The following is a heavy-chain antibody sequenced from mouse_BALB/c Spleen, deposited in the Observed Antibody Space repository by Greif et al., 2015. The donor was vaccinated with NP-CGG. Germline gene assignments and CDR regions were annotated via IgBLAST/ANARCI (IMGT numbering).Heavy chain of an antibody. V-gene: IGHV1S127*01. Sequence: QVQLQQSGAELVKPGASVKMSCKASGYTFTSYWMHWVKQRPGQGLEWIGVIDPSDSYTSYNQKFKGKATLTVDTSSSTAYMQLSSLTSEDSAVYYCTRSYYRYDGAWFAYWGQGTLVTVSA. CDR2: IDPSDSYT. CDR1: GYTFTSYW. J-gene: IGHJ3*01. CDR3: TRSYYRYDGAWFAY. D-gene: IGHD2-14*01.